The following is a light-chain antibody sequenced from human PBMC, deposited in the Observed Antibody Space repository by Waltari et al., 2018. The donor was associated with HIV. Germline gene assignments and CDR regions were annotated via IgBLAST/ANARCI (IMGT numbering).Light chain of an antibody. CDR2: GAS. V-gene: IGKV3-20*01. Sequence: EIVLTQSPGTLSLSPGERVALSCRASQSRATSYLHCYQQKPGQAPGLLIYGASSRATGIADSFSGSGSGTDFTLTISRLEPEDCGVYYCQQYDSLPLTFGGGTRVEIK. CDR3: QQYDSLPLT. CDR1: QSRATSY. J-gene: IGKJ4*01.